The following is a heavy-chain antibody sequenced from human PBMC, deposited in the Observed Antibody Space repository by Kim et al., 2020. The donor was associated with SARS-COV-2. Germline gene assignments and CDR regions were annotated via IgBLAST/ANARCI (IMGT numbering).Heavy chain of an antibody. Sequence: SGSTNYNPSLKSRITISVDTSKNQFSLKMRSVTAADTAVYYCARANYFDYWGQGTLVTVAS. J-gene: IGHJ4*02. CDR3: ARANYFDY. CDR2: SGST. V-gene: IGHV4-59*01.